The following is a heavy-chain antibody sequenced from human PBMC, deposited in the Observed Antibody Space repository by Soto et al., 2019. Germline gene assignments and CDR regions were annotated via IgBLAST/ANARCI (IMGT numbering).Heavy chain of an antibody. D-gene: IGHD4-17*01. V-gene: IGHV3-30-3*01. CDR1: GFTFSSYA. J-gene: IGHJ3*02. CDR2: ISYDGSNK. Sequence: QVQLVESGGGVVQPGRSLRLSCAASGFTFSSYAMHWVRQAPGKGLEWVAVISYDGSNKYYADSVKGRFTISRDNSKNTLYLQMNSLRAEDTAVYYCARINGDHDAFDIWGQGTMVTVSS. CDR3: ARINGDHDAFDI.